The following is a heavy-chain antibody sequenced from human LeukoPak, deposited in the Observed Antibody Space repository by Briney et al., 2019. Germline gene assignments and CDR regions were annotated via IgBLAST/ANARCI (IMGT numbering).Heavy chain of an antibody. V-gene: IGHV1-69*04. CDR2: VIPILGIA. CDR3: ARNPSKLLWFGEFAFDI. J-gene: IGHJ3*02. Sequence: ASVKVSCKASGGTFSSYAISWVRQAPGQGLEWMGRVIPILGIANYAQKFQGRVTITADKSTSTAYMELSSLRSEDTAVYYCARNPSKLLWFGEFAFDIWGQGTMVTVSS. CDR1: GGTFSSYA. D-gene: IGHD3-10*01.